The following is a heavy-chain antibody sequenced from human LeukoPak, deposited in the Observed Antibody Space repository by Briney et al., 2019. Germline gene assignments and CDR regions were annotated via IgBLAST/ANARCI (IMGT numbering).Heavy chain of an antibody. CDR1: GFTFITYA. V-gene: IGHV3-23*01. Sequence: GGSLRLSCAASGFTFITYAMSWVRQAPGKGLEWVSSISGSGGSTYYADSVRGRFTISRDNSKNTLYLQMNSLRAEDTAVYYCAKVVVITYGLFDYWGQGTLVTVSS. J-gene: IGHJ4*02. CDR2: ISGSGGST. CDR3: AKVVVITYGLFDY. D-gene: IGHD3-22*01.